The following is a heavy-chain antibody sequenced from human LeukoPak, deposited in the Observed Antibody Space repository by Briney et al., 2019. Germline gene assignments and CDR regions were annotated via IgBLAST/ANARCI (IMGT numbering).Heavy chain of an antibody. D-gene: IGHD5-18*01. J-gene: IGHJ4*02. CDR1: GGSFSGYY. V-gene: IGHV4-34*01. CDR3: ASRGYSYGYVDY. CDR2: INHSGST. Sequence: PSETLSLTCAVYGGSFSGYYWSWIRQPPGKGLERIGEINHSGSTNYNPSLKSRVTISVDTSKNQFSLKLSSVTAADTAVYYCASRGYSYGYVDYWGQGTLVTVSS.